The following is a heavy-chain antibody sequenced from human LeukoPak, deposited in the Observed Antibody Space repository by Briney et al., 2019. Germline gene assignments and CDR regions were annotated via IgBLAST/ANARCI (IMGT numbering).Heavy chain of an antibody. D-gene: IGHD5-12*01. V-gene: IGHV4-34*01. CDR2: INHSGST. J-gene: IGHJ6*02. CDR1: GFTFKTYA. Sequence: GSLRLSCATSGFTFKTYAMSWVRQAPGKGLEWIGEINHSGSTNYNPSLKSRVTIPVDTSKNQFSLKLSSVTAADTAVYYCARDGGYAKSTYRAYYYYGMDVWGQGTTVTVSS. CDR3: ARDGGYAKSTYRAYYYYGMDV.